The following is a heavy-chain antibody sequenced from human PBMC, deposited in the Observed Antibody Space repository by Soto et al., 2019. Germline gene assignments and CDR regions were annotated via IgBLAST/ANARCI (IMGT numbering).Heavy chain of an antibody. CDR2: IYYSGST. CDR1: GGSISSGGYY. Sequence: QVQLQESGPGLVKPSQTLSLTCTVSGGSISSGGYYWSWIRQHPGKGLEWIGYIYYSGSTYYNPSLKSRVTISVDTSKNQLSLKLSSVTAADTAVYYCARDYYDSSGYYGTFVYWGQGTLVTVSS. J-gene: IGHJ4*02. D-gene: IGHD3-22*01. CDR3: ARDYYDSSGYYGTFVY. V-gene: IGHV4-31*03.